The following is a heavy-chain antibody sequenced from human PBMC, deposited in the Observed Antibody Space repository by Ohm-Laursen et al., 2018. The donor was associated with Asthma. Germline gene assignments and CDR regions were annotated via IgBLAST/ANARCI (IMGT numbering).Heavy chain of an antibody. J-gene: IGHJ5*02. CDR2: ISYDGSNK. D-gene: IGHD2-15*01. CDR3: ARDGQSPGYFDP. CDR1: GFTFSSYA. Sequence: SLRLSCSASGFTFSSYAMHWVRQAPGKGLEWVAVISYDGSNKYYADSVKGRFTISRDNSKNTLYLQMNSLRAEDTAVYYCARDGQSPGYFDPWGQGTLVTVSS. V-gene: IGHV3-30-3*01.